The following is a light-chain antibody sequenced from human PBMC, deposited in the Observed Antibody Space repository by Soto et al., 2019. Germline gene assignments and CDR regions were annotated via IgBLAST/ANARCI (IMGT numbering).Light chain of an antibody. CDR3: QQYGSSLPYT. V-gene: IGKV3-20*01. CDR2: GGS. J-gene: IGKJ2*01. Sequence: EIVLTQFPGTLSLSPGERATLSCRASQSVSSRYLAWYQQKPGQAPRLLIYGGSSRATGIPDRFSGRGSGTDFTLTISRLEPEDFAVYYCQQYGSSLPYTFGQGTKLEIK. CDR1: QSVSSRY.